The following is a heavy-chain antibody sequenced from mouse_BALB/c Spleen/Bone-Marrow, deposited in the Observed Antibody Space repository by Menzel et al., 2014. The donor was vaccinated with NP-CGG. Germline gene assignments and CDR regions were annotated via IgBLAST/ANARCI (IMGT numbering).Heavy chain of an antibody. J-gene: IGHJ4*01. D-gene: IGHD1-2*01. V-gene: IGHV1-87*01. CDR3: ARRDYGIRENYYAMDY. CDR2: IYPGDGDT. CDR1: GYTFTSYW. Sequence: SGAELARPGASVKLSCKASGYTFTSYWMQWVKQRPGQGLEWIGAIYPGDGDTRYTQKFKGKATLTADKSSSTAYMQLSSLASEDSAVYYCARRDYGIRENYYAMDYWGQGTSVPVSS.